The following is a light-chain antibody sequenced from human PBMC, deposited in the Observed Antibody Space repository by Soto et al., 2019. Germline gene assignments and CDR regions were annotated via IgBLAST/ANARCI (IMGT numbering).Light chain of an antibody. CDR2: LAS. V-gene: IGKV3-11*01. J-gene: IGKJ1*01. CDR3: HQRQSWPRT. CDR1: QAVNSR. Sequence: EIVLTQSPATLSSFPCDRVTLSCRASQAVNSRLAWYQHKPGQAPRLLIYLASNRAAGVPARFSGSGSGTDFTLTISNVEPEDFAVYYCHQRQSWPRTFGQGTTVDIK.